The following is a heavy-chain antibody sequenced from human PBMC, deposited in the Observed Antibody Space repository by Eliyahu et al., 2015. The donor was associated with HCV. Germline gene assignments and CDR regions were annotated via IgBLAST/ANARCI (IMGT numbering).Heavy chain of an antibody. D-gene: IGHD3-10*01. V-gene: IGHV4-34*01. CDR2: INHSGST. Sequence: QVQLQQWGAGLLKPSETLSLTCAVYGGSFSGYYWSWIRQPPGKGLEWIGEINHSGSTNYNPSLKSRVTISVDTSKNQFSLKLSSVTAADTAVYYCARGATDQGYGSGSYKYFDYWGQGTLVTVSS. CDR3: ARGATDQGYGSGSYKYFDY. CDR1: GGSFSGYY. J-gene: IGHJ4*02.